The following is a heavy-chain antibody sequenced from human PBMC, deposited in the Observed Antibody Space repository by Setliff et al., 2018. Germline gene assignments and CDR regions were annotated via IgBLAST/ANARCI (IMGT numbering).Heavy chain of an antibody. J-gene: IGHJ5*02. V-gene: IGHV4-39*07. CDR3: ATDGPVLNGDYIS. D-gene: IGHD3-10*01. CDR1: GASISTTYYY. Sequence: SETLSLTCSVSGASISTTYYYWDWIRQSPEKGLEWIGTIYQNGITYYNPSVKSRVTILVDKSKNQFSLSLRSVTAADTAVYYCATDGPVLNGDYISWGQGTLVTVSS. CDR2: IYQNGIT.